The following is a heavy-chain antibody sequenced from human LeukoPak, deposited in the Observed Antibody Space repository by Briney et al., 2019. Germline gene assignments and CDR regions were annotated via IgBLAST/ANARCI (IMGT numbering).Heavy chain of an antibody. CDR1: GFMFSSNW. D-gene: IGHD5-24*01. V-gene: IGHV3-7*03. CDR3: AKEGRSLQTY. CDR2: IKGDGTET. J-gene: IGHJ4*02. Sequence: PGGSLRLSCAASGFMFSSNWMSWVRLAPGKGLERVANIKGDGTETYYVDSVKGRFTISRDNAKNSLYLQMNSLRVEDTAVYYCAKEGRSLQTYWGQGTLVTVSS.